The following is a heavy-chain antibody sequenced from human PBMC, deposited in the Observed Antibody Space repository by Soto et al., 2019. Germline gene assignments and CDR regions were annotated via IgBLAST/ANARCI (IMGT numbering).Heavy chain of an antibody. Sequence: GXSVKVSCKASGYTFTTYGISWVRQAPGQGLEWMGWISGYNGHTKYAQKFQGRVTMTTDTSTSTVYMDLRSLRSDDTAVYYCAREGEMPYYYYGLDVWGQGTLVTVSS. D-gene: IGHD3-16*01. V-gene: IGHV1-18*01. J-gene: IGHJ6*02. CDR3: AREGEMPYYYYGLDV. CDR2: ISGYNGHT. CDR1: GYTFTTYG.